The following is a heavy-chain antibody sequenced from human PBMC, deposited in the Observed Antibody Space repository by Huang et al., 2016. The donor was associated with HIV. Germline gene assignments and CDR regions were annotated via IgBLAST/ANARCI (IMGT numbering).Heavy chain of an antibody. CDR3: ARQGRWFGEFFFDY. D-gene: IGHD3-10*01. J-gene: IGHJ4*02. CDR1: GGSISSSSYY. V-gene: IGHV4-39*01. Sequence: QLQLQESGPGLVKPSETLSLTCTVSGGSISSSSYYWGWIRQPPGKGLEWIGSIYYSGSTYHNPSLKSRVTISVDTAKNQFSLKLSSVTAADTAVYYCARQGRWFGEFFFDYWGQGTLVTVSS. CDR2: IYYSGST.